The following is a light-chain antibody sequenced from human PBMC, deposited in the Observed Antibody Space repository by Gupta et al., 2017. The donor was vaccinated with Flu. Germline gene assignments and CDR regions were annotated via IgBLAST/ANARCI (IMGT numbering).Light chain of an antibody. J-gene: IGKJ1*01. V-gene: IGKV1-5*03. CDR1: QSITSW. Sequence: DIEIAQSPSTLSACVGDRVTITCHASQSITSWLGWYQQKPGKAPKLLIFKPSNFESGVPSRFSGSASGTEFTLTISILHPDDFTKYYIQQDNSYPWRFGRGTKLEI. CDR2: KPS. CDR3: QQDNSYPWR.